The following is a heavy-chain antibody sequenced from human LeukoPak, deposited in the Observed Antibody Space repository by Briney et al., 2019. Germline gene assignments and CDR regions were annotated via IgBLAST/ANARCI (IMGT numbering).Heavy chain of an antibody. Sequence: PSETLSLTCTVSGGSISSSSYYWGWIRQPPGKGLEWIGSIYYSGSTYYNPSLKSRVTISVDTSKNQFSLKLSSVTAADTAVYYCARSYGSRSYHDYWGQGTLVTVSS. CDR3: ARSYGSRSYHDY. D-gene: IGHD3-10*01. CDR2: IYYSGST. CDR1: GGSISSSSYY. V-gene: IGHV4-39*01. J-gene: IGHJ4*02.